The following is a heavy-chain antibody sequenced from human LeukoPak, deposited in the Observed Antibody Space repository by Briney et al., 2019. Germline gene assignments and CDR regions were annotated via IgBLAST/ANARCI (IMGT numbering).Heavy chain of an antibody. CDR3: ARGYYYDSSGYNHHRPYWYFDL. D-gene: IGHD3-22*01. CDR2: IIPIFGTA. CDR1: GGTFSSYA. Sequence: VASVKVSCKASGGTFSSYAISWVRQAPGQGLEWMGGIIPIFGTANYAQKFQGRVTITADESTSTAYMELSSLRSEDTAVYYCARGYYYDSSGYNHHRPYWYFDLWGRGTLVTVSS. J-gene: IGHJ2*01. V-gene: IGHV1-69*01.